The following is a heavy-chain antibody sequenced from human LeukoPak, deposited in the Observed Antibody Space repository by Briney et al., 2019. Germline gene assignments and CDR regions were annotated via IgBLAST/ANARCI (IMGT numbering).Heavy chain of an antibody. CDR3: TRVEETATTAAIIRKYSYYYYMDV. V-gene: IGHV3-48*03. CDR1: GLTFSSYE. D-gene: IGHD4-11*01. CDR2: ISSSGSTI. Sequence: GGSLRLSCAASGLTFSSYEMNWVRQAPGKGLEWVSYISSSGSTIYYADSVKGRFTISRDNAKNSLYLQMSSLRAEDTAVYYCTRVEETATTAAIIRKYSYYYYMDVWGKGNTVTVSS. J-gene: IGHJ6*03.